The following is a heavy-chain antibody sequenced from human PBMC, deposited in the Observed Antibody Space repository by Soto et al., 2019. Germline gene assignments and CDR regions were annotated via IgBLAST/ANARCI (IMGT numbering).Heavy chain of an antibody. CDR2: IYYSGST. D-gene: IGHD3-10*01. V-gene: IGHV4-39*01. J-gene: IGHJ4*02. Sequence: QLQLQESGPGLVKPSETLSLTCTVSGGSISSSSYYWGWIRQPPGKGLEWIGSIYYSGSTYYNPSLKSRVTISVDTSKNQFSLKLSSVTAADTAVYYCARHPSLLWFGELHYWGLGTLVTVSS. CDR3: ARHPSLLWFGELHY. CDR1: GGSISSSSYY.